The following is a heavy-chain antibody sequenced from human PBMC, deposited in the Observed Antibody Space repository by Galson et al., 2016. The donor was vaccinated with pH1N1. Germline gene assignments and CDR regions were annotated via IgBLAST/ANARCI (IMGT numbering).Heavy chain of an antibody. D-gene: IGHD3-16*01. Sequence: SLRLSCAVSGFIFSDYHMDWVRQAPGKGLEWVGRSKKKLYSYTTEYATSVQGRFTISRDESKNSMYLQMSSLRPEDTAVYFCSRVLEGGVDVWGPGTTVTVSS. CDR1: GFIFSDYH. V-gene: IGHV3-72*01. CDR3: SRVLEGGVDV. CDR2: SKKKLYSYTT. J-gene: IGHJ6*02.